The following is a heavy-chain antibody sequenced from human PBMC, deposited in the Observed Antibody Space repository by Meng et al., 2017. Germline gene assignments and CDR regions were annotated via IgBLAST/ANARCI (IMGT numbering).Heavy chain of an antibody. CDR3: ARGNYGDYKFDY. V-gene: IGHV3-30*04. CDR2: ISYDGSNK. Sequence: GESLKISCAASGFTFSSYAMHWVRQAPGKGLEWVAVISYDGSNKYYADSVKGRFTISRDNSKNTLYLQMNSLRAEDTAVYYCARGNYGDYKFDYWGQGTLVTVSS. J-gene: IGHJ4*02. D-gene: IGHD4-17*01. CDR1: GFTFSSYA.